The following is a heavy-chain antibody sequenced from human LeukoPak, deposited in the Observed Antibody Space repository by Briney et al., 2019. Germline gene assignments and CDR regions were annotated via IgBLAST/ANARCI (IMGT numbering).Heavy chain of an antibody. V-gene: IGHV4-59*02. D-gene: IGHD1-26*01. CDR2: MYYSGTT. J-gene: IGHJ6*02. Sequence: SETLPLTCTVSGASVSSFYWNWIRQPPGKGLEWIGSMYYSGTTNYDPSFKSRVTISLDTSKNEFSLRLKSLTAADTAVYYCAGQVGARIRYYYTSGLDVWGQGTTVAVSS. CDR3: AGQVGARIRYYYTSGLDV. CDR1: GASVSSFY.